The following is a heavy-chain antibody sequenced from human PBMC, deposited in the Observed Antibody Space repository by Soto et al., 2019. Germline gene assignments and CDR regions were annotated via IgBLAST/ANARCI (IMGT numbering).Heavy chain of an antibody. D-gene: IGHD6-25*01. CDR2: TYYRSKWYN. Sequence: PSQTLSLTCAISGDSVSSNSAAWNWIRQSPSRGLEWLGRTYYRSKWYNDYAVSVKSRITINPDTSKNQFSLQLNSVTPEDTAVYYCARLHSIAAPKGDYYYYMDVWGKGTTVTVSS. V-gene: IGHV6-1*01. CDR1: GDSVSSNSAA. J-gene: IGHJ6*03. CDR3: ARLHSIAAPKGDYYYYMDV.